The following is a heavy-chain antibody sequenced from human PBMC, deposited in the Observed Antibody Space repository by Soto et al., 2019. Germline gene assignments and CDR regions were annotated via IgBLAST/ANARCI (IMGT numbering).Heavy chain of an antibody. Sequence: EVQLVESGGGLVKPGGSLRLSCAASGFTFSSYSMNWGRQAPGKGLEWVSSISSSSSYIYYADSVKGRFTISRDNAKNSLYLQMNSLRAEDTAVYYCARDQPGYSYGYGLGYWGQGTLVTVSS. CDR2: ISSSSSYI. J-gene: IGHJ4*02. CDR3: ARDQPGYSYGYGLGY. D-gene: IGHD5-18*01. CDR1: GFTFSSYS. V-gene: IGHV3-21*01.